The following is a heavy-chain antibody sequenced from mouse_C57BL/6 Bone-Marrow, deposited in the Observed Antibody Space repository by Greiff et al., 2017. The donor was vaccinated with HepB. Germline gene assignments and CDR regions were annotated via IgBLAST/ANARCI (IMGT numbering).Heavy chain of an antibody. CDR1: GFTFSDYG. CDR3: ARSYDYDGYFDV. D-gene: IGHD2-4*01. CDR2: ISSGSSTI. V-gene: IGHV5-17*01. Sequence: EVKLVESGGGLVKPGGSLKLSCAASGFTFSDYGMHWVRQAPEKGLEWVAYISSGSSTIYYADTVKGRFTISRDNAKNTLFLQMTSLRSEDTAMYYCARSYDYDGYFDVWGTGTTVTVSS. J-gene: IGHJ1*03.